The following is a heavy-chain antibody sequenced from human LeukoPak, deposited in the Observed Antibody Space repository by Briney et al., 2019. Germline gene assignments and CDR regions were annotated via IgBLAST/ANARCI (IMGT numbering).Heavy chain of an antibody. D-gene: IGHD3-22*01. CDR2: IRYDGHNK. CDR3: AKSQNYYDNSGYYYLDY. V-gene: IGHV3-30*02. Sequence: GGSLRLSCAASGIRFSSFGMHWVRQAPGKGLEWVTFIRYDGHNKYYADSVKGRFTISRDNSKNTLYLQMNSLRPEDTAVYYCAKSQNYYDNSGYYYLDYWGQGNLVTVSS. J-gene: IGHJ4*02. CDR1: GIRFSSFG.